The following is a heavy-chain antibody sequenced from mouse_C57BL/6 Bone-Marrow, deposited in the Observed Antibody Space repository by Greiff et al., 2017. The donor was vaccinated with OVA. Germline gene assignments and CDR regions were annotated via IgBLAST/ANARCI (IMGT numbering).Heavy chain of an antibody. CDR3: ARGGVVENYYAMDY. D-gene: IGHD1-1*01. CDR2: IHPNSGST. J-gene: IGHJ4*01. V-gene: IGHV1-64*01. Sequence: QVQLQQPGAELVKPGASVKLSCKASGYTFTSYWMHWVKQRPGQGLEWIGMIHPNSGSTNYNEKFKSKATLTVDKSSSTAYMQLSSLTSEDSAVYYWARGGVVENYYAMDYWGQGTSVTVSS. CDR1: GYTFTSYW.